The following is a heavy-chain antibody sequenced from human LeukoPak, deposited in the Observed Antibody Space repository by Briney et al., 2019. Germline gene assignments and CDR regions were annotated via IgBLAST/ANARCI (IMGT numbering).Heavy chain of an antibody. D-gene: IGHD3-10*01. CDR1: GFTFSSYG. CDR3: ARDRYGAGGFGELFWY. CDR2: IWYDGSNK. Sequence: GSLRLSCAASGFTFSSYGMHWVRQAPGKGLEWVAVIWYDGSNKYYADSVKGRFTISRDNSKNTLYLQMNSLRAEDTAVYYCARDRYGAGGFGELFWYWGQGTLVTVSS. J-gene: IGHJ4*02. V-gene: IGHV3-33*08.